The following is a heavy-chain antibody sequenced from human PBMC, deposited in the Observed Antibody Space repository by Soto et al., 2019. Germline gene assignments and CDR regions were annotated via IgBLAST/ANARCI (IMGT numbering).Heavy chain of an antibody. CDR3: ARARHKYYYDSSGYYPMGASDI. CDR2: ISYDGSNK. V-gene: IGHV3-30-3*01. Sequence: GGSLRLSCAASGFTFSSYAMHWVRQAPGKGLEWVAVISYDGSNKYYADSVKGRFTISRDNSKNTLYLQMSSLRAEDTAVYYCARARHKYYYDSSGYYPMGASDIRGKGTRVTVSS. J-gene: IGHJ3*02. D-gene: IGHD3-22*01. CDR1: GFTFSSYA.